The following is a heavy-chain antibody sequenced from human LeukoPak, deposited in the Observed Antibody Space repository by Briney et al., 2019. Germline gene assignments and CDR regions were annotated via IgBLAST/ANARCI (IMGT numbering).Heavy chain of an antibody. V-gene: IGHV1-18*01. CDR1: GYTFTSYG. CDR3: ARRFRLFGDYGDKRYFDY. Sequence: VASVKVSCKASGYTFTSYGISWVRQAPGQGREWMGWISAYNGNTNYAQKLQGRVTMTTDTSTSTAYMELRSLRSDDTAVYYCARRFRLFGDYGDKRYFDYWGQGTLVTVSS. D-gene: IGHD4-17*01. J-gene: IGHJ4*02. CDR2: ISAYNGNT.